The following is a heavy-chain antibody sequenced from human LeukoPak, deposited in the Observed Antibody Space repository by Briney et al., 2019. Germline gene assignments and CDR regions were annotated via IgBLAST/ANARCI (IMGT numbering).Heavy chain of an antibody. V-gene: IGHV4-39*01. J-gene: IGHJ4*02. D-gene: IGHD3-3*01. CDR1: GGSISSSSYY. CDR3: ARGGGLRFLEWLFDDY. Sequence: SETLSLTCTVSGGSISSSSYYWGWIRQPPGKGLEWIGSIYYSGSTYYNPSLKSRVTISVDTSKNQFSLKLSSVTAADTAVYYCARGGGLRFLEWLFDDYWGQGTLVTVSS. CDR2: IYYSGST.